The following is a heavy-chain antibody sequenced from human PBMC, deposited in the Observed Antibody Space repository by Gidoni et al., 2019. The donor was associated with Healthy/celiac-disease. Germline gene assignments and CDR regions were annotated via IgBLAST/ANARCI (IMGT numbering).Heavy chain of an antibody. Sequence: QVQLVESGGGLVKPGGSLRLSCAASGFTFRAYYMSWIRPAPGKGLEWVSYIRSSGSTIYYADSVKGRFTISRENAKNSLYLQMNSLRAEETAVYYWAREGWELPHDAFDIWGQGTMVTVSS. CDR3: AREGWELPHDAFDI. CDR2: IRSSGSTI. V-gene: IGHV3-11*01. J-gene: IGHJ3*02. CDR1: GFTFRAYY. D-gene: IGHD1-26*01.